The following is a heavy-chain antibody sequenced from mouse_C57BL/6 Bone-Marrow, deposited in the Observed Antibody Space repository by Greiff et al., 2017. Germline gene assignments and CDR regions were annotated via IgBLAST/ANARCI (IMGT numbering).Heavy chain of an antibody. CDR2: ISDGGSYT. V-gene: IGHV5-4*03. CDR3: ARACYYSTFAY. CDR1: GFTFSSYA. D-gene: IGHD2-5*01. Sequence: EVNVVESGGGLVKPGGSLKLSCAASGFTFSSYAMSWVRQTPEKRLEWVATISDGGSYTYYPDNVKGRFTISRDNAKNNLYLQMSHLQSEDTAMYYCARACYYSTFAYWGQGTLVTVSA. J-gene: IGHJ3*01.